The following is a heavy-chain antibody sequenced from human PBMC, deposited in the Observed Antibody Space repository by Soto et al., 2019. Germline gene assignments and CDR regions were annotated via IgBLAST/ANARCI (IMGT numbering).Heavy chain of an antibody. CDR2: IRISGTTI. Sequence: PGGSLRLSCAASGFTFSSYEMNWVRQAPGKGLEWISYIRISGTTIYYADSVKGRFTISRDNAKNSLYLQMSSLRAEDTAVYYCARLGGFNGLDVWGQGTTVTVSS. CDR3: ARLGGFNGLDV. V-gene: IGHV3-48*03. J-gene: IGHJ6*02. D-gene: IGHD3-16*01. CDR1: GFTFSSYE.